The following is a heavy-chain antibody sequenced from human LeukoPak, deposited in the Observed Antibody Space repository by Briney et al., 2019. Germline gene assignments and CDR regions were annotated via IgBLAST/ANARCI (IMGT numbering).Heavy chain of an antibody. CDR3: ARHPTGRGGGWYFFDY. CDR2: IYYSGST. CDR1: GITFSSYS. V-gene: IGHV4-59*08. Sequence: PGGSLRLSCAASGITFSSYSMNWIRLPPGKGLEWVGYIYYSGSTDYNPSLKSRVTMSVDTSKNQLSLRLTSVTAADTALYYCARHPTGRGGGWYFFDYWGQGILVTVSS. D-gene: IGHD6-19*01. J-gene: IGHJ4*02.